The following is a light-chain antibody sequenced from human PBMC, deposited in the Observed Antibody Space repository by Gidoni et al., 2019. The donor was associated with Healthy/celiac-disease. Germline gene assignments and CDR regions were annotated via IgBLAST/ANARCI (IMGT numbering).Light chain of an antibody. V-gene: IGKV3-11*01. CDR1: QSVSSY. Sequence: EIVLTQSPATLSLSPGERATLSCSASQSVSSYLAWYQQKPGQAPRLLIYDASNRATGIPARFSGSGSGTDFTLTISSLEPEDFAVYYCQQRSNWPPNTFXQXTKLEIK. CDR2: DAS. J-gene: IGKJ2*01. CDR3: QQRSNWPPNT.